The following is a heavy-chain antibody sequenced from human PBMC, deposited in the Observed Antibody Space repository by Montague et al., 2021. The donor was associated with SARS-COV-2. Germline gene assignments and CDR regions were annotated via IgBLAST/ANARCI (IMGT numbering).Heavy chain of an antibody. CDR1: GGSITNSSYF. D-gene: IGHD2/OR15-2a*01. CDR3: ARLARGDTLYYFDY. J-gene: IGHJ4*01. Sequence: SETLSLTCTVSGGSITNSSYFWVWIRQPPGKGLEWIGNIYYSGTTHYNPSLKSRATISLYTSKNHFSLRLSSVTAADTAVYYCARLARGDTLYYFDYWGQGTMVTVSS. V-gene: IGHV4-39*02. CDR2: IYYSGTT.